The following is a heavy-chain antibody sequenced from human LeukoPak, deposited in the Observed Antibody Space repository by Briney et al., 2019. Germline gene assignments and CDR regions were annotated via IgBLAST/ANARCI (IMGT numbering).Heavy chain of an antibody. CDR1: GYTFTSYD. V-gene: IGHV1-8*01. CDR2: MNPNSGNT. CDR3: ARGRPLRYDILTGWSNNWFDP. Sequence: ASVKVSCKASGYTFTSYDINWVRQATGQGLEWMGWMNPNSGNTGYAQKFQGRVTMTRNTTTSTAYMELSSLRSEDTAVYYCARGRPLRYDILTGWSNNWFDPWGQGTLVTVSS. J-gene: IGHJ5*02. D-gene: IGHD3-9*01.